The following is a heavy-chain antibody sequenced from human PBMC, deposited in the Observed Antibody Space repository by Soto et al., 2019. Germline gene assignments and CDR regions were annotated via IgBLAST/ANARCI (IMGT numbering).Heavy chain of an antibody. V-gene: IGHV3-9*01. J-gene: IGHJ4*02. Sequence: PGGSLRLSCAASGFTFSNAWMNWVRQAPGKGLEWVSGISWNSGSIGYADSVKGRFTISRDNAKNSLYLQMNSLRAEDTALYYCAKGLFPGDYGDYRDYFDYWGQGTLVTVSS. CDR3: AKGLFPGDYGDYRDYFDY. D-gene: IGHD4-17*01. CDR1: GFTFSNAW. CDR2: ISWNSGSI.